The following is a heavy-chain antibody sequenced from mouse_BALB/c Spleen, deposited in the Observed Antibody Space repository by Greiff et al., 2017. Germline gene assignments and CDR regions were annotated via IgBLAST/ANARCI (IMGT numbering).Heavy chain of an antibody. CDR3: ARHEDGSSPYYFDY. D-gene: IGHD1-1*01. CDR1: GFTFSSYA. J-gene: IGHJ2*01. V-gene: IGHV5-9-3*01. Sequence: EVKLVESGGGLVKPGGSLKLSCAASGFTFSSYAMSWVRQTPEKRLEWVATISSGGSYTYYPDSVKGRFTISRDNAKNTLYLQMSSLRSEDTAMYYCARHEDGSSPYYFDYWGQGTTLTVSS. CDR2: ISSGGSYT.